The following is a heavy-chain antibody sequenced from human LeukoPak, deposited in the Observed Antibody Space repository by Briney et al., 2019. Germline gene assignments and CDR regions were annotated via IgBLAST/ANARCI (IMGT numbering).Heavy chain of an antibody. CDR2: ISYDGSNK. CDR3: AKGQRYYYDNSGYYSDYFDF. V-gene: IGHV3-30*18. D-gene: IGHD3-22*01. Sequence: PGGSLRLSCVASGXTFRSYGMHWVRQAPGKGLEWVAVISYDGSNKYYADSVKGRFTISRDNSKNTLFLQMNSLKAEDTAVYYCAKGQRYYYDNSGYYSDYFDFWGQGTLVTVSS. J-gene: IGHJ4*02. CDR1: GXTFRSYG.